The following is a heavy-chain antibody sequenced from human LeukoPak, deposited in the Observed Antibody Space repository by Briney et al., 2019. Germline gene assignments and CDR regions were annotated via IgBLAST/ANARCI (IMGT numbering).Heavy chain of an antibody. V-gene: IGHV1-46*01. Sequence: ASVKVSCKASGYTFTSYYMHWVRQAPGQGLEWMGIINLSGGSTSYAQKFQGRVTMTRDTSTSTVYMELSRLRSEDTAVYYCARVVGSSCWPRNNWFDPCGEGTLVTVSP. CDR1: GYTFTSYY. CDR3: ARVVGSSCWPRNNWFDP. D-gene: IGHD6-19*01. J-gene: IGHJ5*02. CDR2: INLSGGST.